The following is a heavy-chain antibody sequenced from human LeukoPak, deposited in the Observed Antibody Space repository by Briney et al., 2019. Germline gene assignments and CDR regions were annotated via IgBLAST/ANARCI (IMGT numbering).Heavy chain of an antibody. Sequence: VASVKVSCKASGYTFTGYYMHWVRQAPGQGLEWMGWINPNSGGTNYAQKFQGRVTMTRDTSISTAYMELSRLRSDDTAVYYCARVSRWELPFFDIWGQGTMVTVSS. CDR3: ARVSRWELPFFDI. J-gene: IGHJ3*02. CDR1: GYTFTGYY. CDR2: INPNSGGT. D-gene: IGHD1-26*01. V-gene: IGHV1-2*02.